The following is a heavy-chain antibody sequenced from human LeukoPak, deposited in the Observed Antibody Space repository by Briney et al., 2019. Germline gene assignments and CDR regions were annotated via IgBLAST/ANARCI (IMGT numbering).Heavy chain of an antibody. J-gene: IGHJ3*02. CDR2: ITGTADKT. Sequence: GGSLRLSCAASGFTFSSYSMNWVRQAPGKGLEWVSSITGTADKTYDADSAKGRFTISRDNSKNTLSLQMSSLRVEDTAIYYCARRGGSRGWGAFDIWGQGTIVTVSS. V-gene: IGHV3-23*01. CDR1: GFTFSSYS. D-gene: IGHD6-19*01. CDR3: ARRGGSRGWGAFDI.